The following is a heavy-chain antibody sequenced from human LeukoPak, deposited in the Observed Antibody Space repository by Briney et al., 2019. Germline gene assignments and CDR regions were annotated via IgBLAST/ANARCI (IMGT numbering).Heavy chain of an antibody. D-gene: IGHD3-22*01. V-gene: IGHV3-66*01. CDR1: GFTFSSYA. Sequence: GGSLRLSCAASGFTFSSYAMSWVRQAPGKGLEWVSVIYSGGSTYYADSVKGRFTISRDNSKNTLYLQMNSLRAEDTAVYYCARDTSSGYSVGYFDYWGQGTLVTVSS. J-gene: IGHJ4*02. CDR3: ARDTSSGYSVGYFDY. CDR2: IYSGGST.